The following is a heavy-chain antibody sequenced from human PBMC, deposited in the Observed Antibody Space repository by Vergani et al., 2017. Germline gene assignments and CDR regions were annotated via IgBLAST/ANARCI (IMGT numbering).Heavy chain of an antibody. CDR1: GYTFTGYY. D-gene: IGHD3-22*01. CDR3: AREDPYYYDRSGYYHPLVDY. J-gene: IGHJ4*02. Sequence: QVQLVQSGAEVKKPGASVKVSCKASGYTFTGYYMHWVRQAPGQGLEWMGWINPNSGGTNYAQKFQARVTMTRDTSISKAYMELSRLRSDDTAVYYCAREDPYYYDRSGYYHPLVDYGGQGTLVTVSS. V-gene: IGHV1-2*02. CDR2: INPNSGGT.